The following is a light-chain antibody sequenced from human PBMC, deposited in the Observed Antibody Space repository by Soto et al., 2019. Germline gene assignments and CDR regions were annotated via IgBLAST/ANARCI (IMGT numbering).Light chain of an antibody. J-gene: IGKJ1*01. CDR2: DAS. CDR1: QSVSSY. V-gene: IGKV3-11*01. CDR3: QQRSNWLT. Sequence: EIVLTQSPATLSLSPGERATLSCRASQSVSSYLAWYQQKPGQAPRLLIYDASNRATGIPARFSGSGSGTNFTLTISSLEPEDFAFYYCQQRSNWLTLGQGTKVDIK.